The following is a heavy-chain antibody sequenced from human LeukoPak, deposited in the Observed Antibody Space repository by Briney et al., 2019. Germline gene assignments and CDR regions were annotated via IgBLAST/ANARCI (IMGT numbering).Heavy chain of an antibody. CDR3: ARSTRRYSGDY. J-gene: IGHJ4*02. CDR2: IKDDGSEE. CDR1: GFTVSSNY. D-gene: IGHD1-26*01. V-gene: IGHV3-7*03. Sequence: PGGSLRLSCEASGFTVSSNYMSWLRQAPGKGLEWVANIKDDGSEEYYVDSVKGRFTIVRDNAYNSLYLQMNSLRVEDTAIYFCARSTRRYSGDYWGQGTLVSVSS.